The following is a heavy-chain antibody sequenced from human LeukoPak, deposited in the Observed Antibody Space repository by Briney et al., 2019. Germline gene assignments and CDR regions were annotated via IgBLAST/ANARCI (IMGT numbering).Heavy chain of an antibody. CDR2: IYYSGSS. CDR1: GGSISSGDYY. CDR3: ARAARYYAILTGNAFDI. Sequence: SETLSLTCTVSGGSISSGDYYWSWIRQPPGKGLEWIGYIYYSGSSYYNPSLKSRVTISVDTSKNQFSLKLSSVTAADTAVYYCARAARYYAILTGNAFDIWGQGTMVTVSS. V-gene: IGHV4-30-4*01. D-gene: IGHD3-9*01. J-gene: IGHJ3*02.